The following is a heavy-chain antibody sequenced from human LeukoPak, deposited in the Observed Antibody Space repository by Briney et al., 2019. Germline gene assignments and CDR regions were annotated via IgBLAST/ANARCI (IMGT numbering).Heavy chain of an antibody. CDR3: ARSTLIVVVPAVPSYYFDY. CDR2: SIPIFGTA. CDR1: GGTFSSYA. J-gene: IGHJ4*02. D-gene: IGHD2-2*01. V-gene: IGHV1-69*13. Sequence: SVKFSCKASGGTFSSYAISWVRQPPGPGLEWMGGSIPIFGTANYAQKFQGRVTMTADESTNTAYMELSSLRSEDTAVYYCARSTLIVVVPAVPSYYFDYWGQGTLVTVSS.